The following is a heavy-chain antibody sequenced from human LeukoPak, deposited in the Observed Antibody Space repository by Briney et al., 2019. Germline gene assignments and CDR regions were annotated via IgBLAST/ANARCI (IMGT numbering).Heavy chain of an antibody. V-gene: IGHV3-23*01. Sequence: PGXSLRLSCAASGFTFSSYAMSWVRQAPGKGLEWVSAISGSGGSTYYADSVKGRFTISRENSKNTVYLQMNSLRAEDTAVYYCAKDGRSIVGATSDFDYWGQGTLVTVSS. D-gene: IGHD1-26*01. CDR1: GFTFSSYA. J-gene: IGHJ4*02. CDR2: ISGSGGST. CDR3: AKDGRSIVGATSDFDY.